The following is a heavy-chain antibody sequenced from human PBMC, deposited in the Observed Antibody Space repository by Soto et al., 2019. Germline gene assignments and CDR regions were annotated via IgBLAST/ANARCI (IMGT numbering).Heavy chain of an antibody. CDR3: AREAGTWHLPLNWFDP. D-gene: IGHD6-19*01. CDR1: GFTFSSYS. CDR2: ISSSSSTI. V-gene: IGHV3-48*02. J-gene: IGHJ5*02. Sequence: PGGSLRLSSAASGFTFSSYSMNWVRQAPGKGLEWVSYISSSSSTIYYADSVKGRFTISRDNAKNSLYLQMNSLRDEDTAVYYCAREAGTWHLPLNWFDPWGQGTLVTVSS.